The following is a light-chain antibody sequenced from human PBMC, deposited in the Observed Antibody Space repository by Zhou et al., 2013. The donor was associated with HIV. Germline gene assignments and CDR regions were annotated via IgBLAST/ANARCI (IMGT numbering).Light chain of an antibody. Sequence: EIVLTQSPGTLSLSPGERATLSCRASDSVSRNYVAWYQQRRGQPPRLLIYTASTRATGIPDRFSGSGSGTDFTLTISRLEPEDFAVYYCQQYGSSPWTFGQGTKVEIK. J-gene: IGKJ1*01. CDR3: QQYGSSPWT. CDR2: TAS. V-gene: IGKV3-20*01. CDR1: DSVSRNY.